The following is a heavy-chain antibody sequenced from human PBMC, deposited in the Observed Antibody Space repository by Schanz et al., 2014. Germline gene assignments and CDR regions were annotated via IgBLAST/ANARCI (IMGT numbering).Heavy chain of an antibody. CDR1: GFSFGNYG. J-gene: IGHJ3*02. Sequence: EEQLVESGGGLIQPGGSLRLSCAASGFSFGNYGMTWVRQAPGKGLEWVSVIGVDGTTTYYADSVKGRFTISRDNSKNLLYLQMNTLRAEDTAVYYCARKMKLGVYGGKGHDSLDIWGQGTMVTVSS. CDR3: ARKMKLGVYGGKGHDSLDI. CDR2: IGVDGTTT. V-gene: IGHV3-23*04. D-gene: IGHD4-17*01.